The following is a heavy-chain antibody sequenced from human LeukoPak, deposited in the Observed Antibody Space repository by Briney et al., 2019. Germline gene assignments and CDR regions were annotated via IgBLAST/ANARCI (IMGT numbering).Heavy chain of an antibody. CDR3: AREPYRGQFDY. D-gene: IGHD1-14*01. V-gene: IGHV1-69*05. CDR2: IIPIFGTA. CDR1: GGTFSSYA. Sequence: VASVKVSCKASGGTFSSYAISWVRQAPGQGLEWMGGIIPIFGTANYAQKFQGRVTITTDESTSTAYMELSSLRSEDTAVYYCAREPYRGQFDYWGQGTLVTVSS. J-gene: IGHJ4*02.